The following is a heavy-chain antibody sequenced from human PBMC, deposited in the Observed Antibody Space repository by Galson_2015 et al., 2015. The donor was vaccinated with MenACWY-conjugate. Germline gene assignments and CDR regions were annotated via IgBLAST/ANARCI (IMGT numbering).Heavy chain of an antibody. CDR2: INRDSSNT. Sequence: SLRLSCAASGFTFSSHYMHWVRQVPGKELVWVSRINRDSSNTTYADSLTGRFTISRYNAKNTLYLEMSNLRAEDTAVYFCARDRVFSLRALPYNWYDSVGQGSYVIVSS. D-gene: IGHD6-6*01. V-gene: IGHV3-74*03. CDR1: GFTFSSHY. CDR3: ARDRVFSLRALPYNWYDS. J-gene: IGHJ5*01.